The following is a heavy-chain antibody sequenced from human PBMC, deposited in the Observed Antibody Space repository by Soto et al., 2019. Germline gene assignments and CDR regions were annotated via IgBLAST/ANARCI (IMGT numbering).Heavy chain of an antibody. J-gene: IGHJ3*02. V-gene: IGHV1-69*06. CDR3: ARGSGADAFDI. CDR1: GGTFN. Sequence: QVQLVQSGAEVKKPGSSVKVSCKVSGGTFNIRWVRQAPGQGLEWMGGIIPGIDTANYARKFQGRVVISADRATTIVYMWMMSLTLENTAVYYCARGSGADAFDIWGKGPMFTVSS. CDR2: IIPGIDTA. D-gene: IGHD7-27*01.